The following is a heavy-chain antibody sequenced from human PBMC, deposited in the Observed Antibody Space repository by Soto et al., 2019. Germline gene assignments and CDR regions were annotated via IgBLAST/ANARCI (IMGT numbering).Heavy chain of an antibody. CDR1: DYTFTNYG. D-gene: IGHD6-19*01. Sequence: QVQPVQSGAEVKKPGASVKVSCKASDYTFTNYGISWVRQAPGQGLEWMGWISAYNGNTNYAQKLQGRVTMTTDTSTSTAYMELRSLRSDDTAVYYCARSSSGPPPDAFDIWGQGTMVTVSS. J-gene: IGHJ3*02. CDR3: ARSSSGPPPDAFDI. CDR2: ISAYNGNT. V-gene: IGHV1-18*01.